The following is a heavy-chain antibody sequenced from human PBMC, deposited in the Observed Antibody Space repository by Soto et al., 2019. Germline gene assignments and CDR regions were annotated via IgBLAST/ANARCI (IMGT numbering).Heavy chain of an antibody. D-gene: IGHD6-13*01. CDR3: ARDNQQPEEYYYGLDV. Sequence: PSETLSLTCTVSGASIRSSTYQWGWIRQPPGRGLEWIGSAYYSESTYYNPSLKSRVTISVDTSKNQFSLKLSSVTAADTAVYYCARDNQQPEEYYYGLDVWGQGTTVTVSS. CDR1: GASIRSSTYQ. V-gene: IGHV4-39*07. CDR2: AYYSEST. J-gene: IGHJ6*02.